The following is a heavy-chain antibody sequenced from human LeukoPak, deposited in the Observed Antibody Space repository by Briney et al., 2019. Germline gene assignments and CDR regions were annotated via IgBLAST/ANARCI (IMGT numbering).Heavy chain of an antibody. CDR1: GGSISSYY. CDR2: IYYSGST. J-gene: IGHJ4*02. Sequence: PSETLSLTCTVSGGSISSYYWSWIRQPPGKGLEWIGYIYYSGSTNYNPSLKSRVTISVDTSKNQFSLKLSSVTAADTAVYYCARDEPDSSASGDWGQGTLVTVSS. D-gene: IGHD3-22*01. V-gene: IGHV4-59*01. CDR3: ARDEPDSSASGD.